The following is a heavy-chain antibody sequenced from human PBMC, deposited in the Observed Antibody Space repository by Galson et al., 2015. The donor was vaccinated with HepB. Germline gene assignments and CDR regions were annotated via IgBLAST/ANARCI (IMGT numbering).Heavy chain of an antibody. CDR1: GGTFSSYT. J-gene: IGHJ5*02. V-gene: IGHV1-69*04. CDR2: IIPILGIA. Sequence: SVKVSCKASGGTFSSYTISWVRQAPGQGLEWMGRIIPILGIANYAQKFQGRVTITADKSTSTAYMELSSLRSEDTAVYYCARDRDTAMYPGLNWFDPWGQGTLVTVSS. D-gene: IGHD5-18*01. CDR3: ARDRDTAMYPGLNWFDP.